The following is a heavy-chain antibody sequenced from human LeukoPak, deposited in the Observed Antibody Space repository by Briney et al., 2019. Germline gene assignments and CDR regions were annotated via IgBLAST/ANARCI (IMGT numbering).Heavy chain of an antibody. J-gene: IGHJ3*02. CDR1: GGSISSYY. Sequence: PSETLSLTCTVSGGSISSYYWSWIRQPPGKGLEWIGYIYYSGSTNYNPSLKSRVTISVDTSKNQFSPKLSSVTAADTAVYYCARDCPRYDSSGYCAAFDIWGQGTMVTVSS. D-gene: IGHD3-22*01. CDR3: ARDCPRYDSSGYCAAFDI. CDR2: IYYSGST. V-gene: IGHV4-59*01.